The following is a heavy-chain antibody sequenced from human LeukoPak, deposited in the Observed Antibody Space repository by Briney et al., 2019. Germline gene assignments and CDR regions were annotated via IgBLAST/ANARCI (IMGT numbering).Heavy chain of an antibody. V-gene: IGHV3-23*01. Sequence: PGGSLRLSCAASGFTFSNYAVSWVRQAPGEGLEWVSAISGSGASIYYADSVRGRFTISRDNSKNRLYLQMNSLRAEDTALYYCAKDRGYGSGSYYAYYFDSWGQGTLVTVSS. CDR3: AKDRGYGSGSYYAYYFDS. CDR2: ISGSGASI. D-gene: IGHD3-10*01. J-gene: IGHJ4*02. CDR1: GFTFSNYA.